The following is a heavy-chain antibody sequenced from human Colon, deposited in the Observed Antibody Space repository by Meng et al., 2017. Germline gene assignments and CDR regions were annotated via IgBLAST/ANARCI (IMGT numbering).Heavy chain of an antibody. CDR2: ISSSSSYI. V-gene: IGHV3-21*01. J-gene: IGHJ4*02. D-gene: IGHD3-22*01. CDR3: ARVNVIVVLFDY. CDR1: GFTFSSYS. Sequence: GESLKISCAASGFTFSSYSMNWVRQAPGKGLEWVSSISSSSSYIYYADSAKGRFTISRDNAKNSLYLQMNSLRAEDTAVYYCARVNVIVVLFDYWGQGTLVTVSS.